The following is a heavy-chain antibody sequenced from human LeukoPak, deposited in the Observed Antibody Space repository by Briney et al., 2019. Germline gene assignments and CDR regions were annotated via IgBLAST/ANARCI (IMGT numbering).Heavy chain of an antibody. CDR3: ARHGGYYYDSSGYYPQFDY. CDR1: GGSISSSSYY. V-gene: IGHV4-39*01. CDR2: IYYSGST. D-gene: IGHD3-22*01. J-gene: IGHJ4*02. Sequence: SETLSLTCTVSGGSISSSSYYWGWIRQPPGKGLEWIGSIYYSGSTYYNPSLKSRVTISVDTSKNQFSLELSSVTAADTAVYYCARHGGYYYDSSGYYPQFDYWGQGTLVTVSS.